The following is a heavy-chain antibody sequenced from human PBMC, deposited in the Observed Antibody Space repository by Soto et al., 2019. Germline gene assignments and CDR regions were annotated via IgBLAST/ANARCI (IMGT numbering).Heavy chain of an antibody. V-gene: IGHV6-1*01. CDR2: TYYRSKWYN. J-gene: IGHJ4*02. CDR3: ARYYYDSSGYLDY. CDR1: GDTVSSNSAT. D-gene: IGHD3-22*01. Sequence: SQTLSLTCAISGDTVSSNSATWNWIRQSPSRGLEWLGRTYYRSKWYNDYAVSVKSRITINPDTSKNQFSLQLNSVTPEDTAVYYCARYYYDSSGYLDYWGQGTLVTVPQ.